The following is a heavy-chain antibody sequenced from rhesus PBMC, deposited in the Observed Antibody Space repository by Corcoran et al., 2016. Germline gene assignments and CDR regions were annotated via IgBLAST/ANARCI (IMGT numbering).Heavy chain of an antibody. CDR2: ITSSGST. CDR3: AVPPTQRRYGLDS. Sequence: QVQLQESGPGLVKPSETLSLTCAVSGGSISSGYYYWSWIRQPPGKGLEWIGYITSSGSTSYNPSPKSRVTISRDTSKNQFSLKLSSVTAADTAVYYCAVPPTQRRYGLDSWGQGVVVTVSS. V-gene: IGHV4-122*02. CDR1: GGSISSGYYY. D-gene: IGHD1-38*01. J-gene: IGHJ6*01.